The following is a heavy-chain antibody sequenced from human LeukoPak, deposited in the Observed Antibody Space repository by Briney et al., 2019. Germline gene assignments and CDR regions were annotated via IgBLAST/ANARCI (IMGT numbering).Heavy chain of an antibody. V-gene: IGHV5-51*01. Sequence: GASLKISCKGSGSSFTNYWIAWVRQMPGKGLESMGIIYPGDSDTRYSPSFQGQVTLSADKSISTAYLQWSSLKASDTAMYYCARIPRYYDSGSFITNAFDFWGQGTMVTVSS. CDR3: ARIPRYYDSGSFITNAFDF. CDR1: GSSFTNYW. D-gene: IGHD3-10*01. J-gene: IGHJ3*01. CDR2: IYPGDSDT.